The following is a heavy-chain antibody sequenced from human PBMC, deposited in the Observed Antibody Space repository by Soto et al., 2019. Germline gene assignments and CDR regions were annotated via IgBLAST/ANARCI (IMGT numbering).Heavy chain of an antibody. J-gene: IGHJ2*01. D-gene: IGHD2-15*01. Sequence: EVQLVQSGAEVKKPGESLKISCKGSGYSFTSYWIGWVRQMPGKGLEWMGIIYPGDSDTRYSPSFQGQVTISADKSISTAYLQWSSLKVSDTAMYYCARPPRYCSGGSCYSAWYFDLWGRGTLVTVSS. CDR2: IYPGDSDT. CDR3: ARPPRYCSGGSCYSAWYFDL. CDR1: GYSFTSYW. V-gene: IGHV5-51*01.